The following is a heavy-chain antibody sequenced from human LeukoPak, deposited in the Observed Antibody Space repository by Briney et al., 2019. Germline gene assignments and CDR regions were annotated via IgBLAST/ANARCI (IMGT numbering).Heavy chain of an antibody. CDR1: GYTFTSYA. D-gene: IGHD5/OR15-5a*01. CDR3: ARACRSSAYNWFDP. J-gene: IGHJ5*02. V-gene: IGHV7-4-1*02. CDR2: INTNTGNP. Sequence: ASVKVSCKASGYTFTSYAKNWVRQAPGQGLEWMGWINTNTGNPTYAQGFTGRFVFSLDTSVSTAYLQISSLKAEDTAMYYCARACRSSAYNWFDPWGQGTLVTVSS.